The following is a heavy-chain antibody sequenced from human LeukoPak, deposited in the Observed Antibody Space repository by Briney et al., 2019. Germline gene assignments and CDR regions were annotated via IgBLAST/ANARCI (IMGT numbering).Heavy chain of an antibody. V-gene: IGHV3-21*01. J-gene: IGHJ4*02. D-gene: IGHD3-22*01. CDR2: ISSSSSYI. CDR3: ARWDYYDSSGYYYVPFDY. CDR1: GFTFSSYS. Sequence: GGSLRLSCAASGFTFSSYSMTWVRQAPGKGLEWVLSISSSSSYIYYADSVKGRFTISRDNAKNSLYLQMNSLRAEDTAVYYCARWDYYDSSGYYYVPFDYWGQGTLVTVSS.